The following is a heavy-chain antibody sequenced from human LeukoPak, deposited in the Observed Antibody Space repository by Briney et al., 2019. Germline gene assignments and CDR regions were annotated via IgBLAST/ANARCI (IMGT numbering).Heavy chain of an antibody. V-gene: IGHV3-15*01. CDR1: GFTFSDAW. CDR3: STGWGGFDF. Sequence: NPGGSLRLSCAASGFTFSDAWMSWVRQAPGKGLEWVGLIKSKAHGGTTDYAAPVQGRFTVSRDDSKNTLFLQMNSLKTEDTAVYYCSTGWGGFDFWGQGTLVTVSS. D-gene: IGHD3-10*01. CDR2: IKSKAHGGTT. J-gene: IGHJ4*02.